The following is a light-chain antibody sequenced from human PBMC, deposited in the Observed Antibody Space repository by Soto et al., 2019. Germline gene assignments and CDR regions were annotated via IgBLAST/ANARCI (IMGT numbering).Light chain of an antibody. CDR2: GAS. Sequence: DIVITQSPATLSVSPGERATLSCRASQSVSSNLAWYQQKPGQAPRLLIYGASTRATGIPARFSGSGSGTEFTLTISSLQSEDFAVYYCHQYNYWPTFGQGTKVDNK. J-gene: IGKJ1*01. CDR3: HQYNYWPT. CDR1: QSVSSN. V-gene: IGKV3-15*01.